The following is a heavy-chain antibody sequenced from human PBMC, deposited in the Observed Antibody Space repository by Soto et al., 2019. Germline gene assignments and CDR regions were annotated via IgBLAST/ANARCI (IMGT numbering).Heavy chain of an antibody. CDR3: ARGPHSSSAFDI. Sequence: QLQLVQSGAEVKKPGASVKVSCKASGYTFSSYDINWVRQATGQGLEWMGWMNPNSGNTGYAQKFQGRVTMTRSTSISTAYMYLSSLRSEDTALYYCARGPHSSSAFDIWGQGTMVTVSS. D-gene: IGHD2-15*01. CDR1: GYTFSSYD. CDR2: MNPNSGNT. V-gene: IGHV1-8*01. J-gene: IGHJ3*02.